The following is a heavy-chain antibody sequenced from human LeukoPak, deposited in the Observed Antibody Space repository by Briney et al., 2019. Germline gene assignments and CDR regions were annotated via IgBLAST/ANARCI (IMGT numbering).Heavy chain of an antibody. D-gene: IGHD6-19*01. CDR2: IYASGST. Sequence: SETLSLTCTVSGGSISSGSYYWSWIRQPAGKGLEWIGRIYASGSTKYNPSLKSRVTISVDTPKNQFSLKLSSVTAADTAVYYCAKSLSSGWLNFDYWGQGTLVTVSS. J-gene: IGHJ4*02. V-gene: IGHV4-61*02. CDR1: GGSISSGSYY. CDR3: AKSLSSGWLNFDY.